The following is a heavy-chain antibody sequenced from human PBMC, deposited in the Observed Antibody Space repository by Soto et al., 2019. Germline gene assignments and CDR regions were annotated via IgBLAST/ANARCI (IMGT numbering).Heavy chain of an antibody. Sequence: GGSLRLSCAASGFTFSSYAMHWVRQAPGKGLEWVAVISYDGSNKYYADSVKGRFTISRDNSKNTLYLQMNSLRAEDTAVYYCARAGSSWSNWFDPWGQGTLVTVSS. CDR3: ARAGSSWSNWFDP. J-gene: IGHJ5*02. CDR2: ISYDGSNK. V-gene: IGHV3-30-3*01. D-gene: IGHD6-13*01. CDR1: GFTFSSYA.